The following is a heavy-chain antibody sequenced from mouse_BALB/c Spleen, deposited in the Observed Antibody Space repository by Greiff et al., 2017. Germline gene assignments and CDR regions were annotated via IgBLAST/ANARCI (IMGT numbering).Heavy chain of an antibody. J-gene: IGHJ1*01. Sequence: EVQLQQSGPGLVKPSQSLSLTCSVTGYSITSGYYWNWIRQFPGNKLEWMGYISYDGSNNYNPSLKNRISITRDTSKNQFFLKLNSVTTEDTATYYCAGLRRGYWYFDVWGAGTTVTVSS. CDR2: ISYDGSN. CDR3: AGLRRGYWYFDV. V-gene: IGHV3-6*02. CDR1: GYSITSGYY. D-gene: IGHD2-12*01.